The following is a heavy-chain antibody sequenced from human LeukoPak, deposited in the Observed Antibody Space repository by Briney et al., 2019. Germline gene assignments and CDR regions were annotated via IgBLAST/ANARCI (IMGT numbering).Heavy chain of an antibody. J-gene: IGHJ6*02. CDR2: ISSSGGST. CDR3: ARESPLAYSGSDPCGMDV. CDR1: GFTFSDYS. D-gene: IGHD1-26*01. Sequence: GGSLRLSCAASGFTFSDYSMSWIRQAPGKGLEWVSCISSSGGSTYYADSVKGRFTISRDNAKNSLYLQMNSLRAEDTAVYYCARESPLAYSGSDPCGMDVWGQGTTVTVSS. V-gene: IGHV3-11*01.